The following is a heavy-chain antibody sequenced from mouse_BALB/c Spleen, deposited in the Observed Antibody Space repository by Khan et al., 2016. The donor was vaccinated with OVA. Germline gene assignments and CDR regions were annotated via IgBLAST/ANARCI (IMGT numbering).Heavy chain of an antibody. CDR2: ISSGGNT. J-gene: IGHJ4*01. V-gene: IGHV5-6-5*01. CDR3: ARLVDY. Sequence: EVELVESGGGLVKPGGSLKLSCAGSGFTFSNYAMSWVRLTPEKRLEWVASISSGGNTYYPDSVKGRFTISRDNARNILYLQISSLRSEDTAMYNCARLVDYWGQGTSVTVSS. CDR1: GFTFSNYA.